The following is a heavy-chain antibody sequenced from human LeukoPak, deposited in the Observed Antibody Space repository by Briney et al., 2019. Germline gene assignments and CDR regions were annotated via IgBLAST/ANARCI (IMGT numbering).Heavy chain of an antibody. CDR2: INHSGST. CDR3: ARVGLSEVVVLDY. D-gene: IGHD2-15*01. Sequence: SETLFLTCAVYGGSFSGYYWSWIRQPPGKGLEWIGEINHSGSTNYNPSLKSRVTISVDTSKNQFSLKLSSVTAADTAVYYCARVGLSEVVVLDYWGQGTLVTVSS. V-gene: IGHV4-34*01. CDR1: GGSFSGYY. J-gene: IGHJ4*02.